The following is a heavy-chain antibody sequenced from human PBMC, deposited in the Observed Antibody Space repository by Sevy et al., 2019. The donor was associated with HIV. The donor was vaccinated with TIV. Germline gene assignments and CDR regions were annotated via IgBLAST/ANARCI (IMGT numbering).Heavy chain of an antibody. Sequence: SETLSLTCTVSGGSISSSSYYWGWIRQPPGKGLEWIGSIYYSGSTYYNPSLKSRVTISVDTSKNQFYLKLSSVTAADTAVYYCARRDSSGYFFSELYYFDYWGQGTLVTVSS. CDR1: GGSISSSSYY. V-gene: IGHV4-39*01. CDR2: IYYSGST. CDR3: ARRDSSGYFFSELYYFDY. D-gene: IGHD3-22*01. J-gene: IGHJ4*02.